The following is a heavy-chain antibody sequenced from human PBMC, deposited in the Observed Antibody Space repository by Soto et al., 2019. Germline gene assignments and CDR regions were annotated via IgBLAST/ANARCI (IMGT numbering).Heavy chain of an antibody. V-gene: IGHV3-30-3*01. Sequence: QVQLAESGGGVVQPGTSLRLSCAASGFTFSTYAMHWVRQAPGKGLEWISVISYDGSNKYYADSVRGRFTISRDNSQNTLHLQRNSLRSEDKAVYYCARDVRNWYDSSGSVYGGQGILVSVPS. J-gene: IGHJ4*02. CDR2: ISYDGSNK. CDR3: ARDVRNWYDSSGSVY. CDR1: GFTFSTYA. D-gene: IGHD3-22*01.